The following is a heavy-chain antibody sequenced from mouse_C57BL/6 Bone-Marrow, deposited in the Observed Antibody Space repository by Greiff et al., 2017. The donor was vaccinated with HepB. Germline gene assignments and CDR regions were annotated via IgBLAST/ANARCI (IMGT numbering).Heavy chain of an antibody. V-gene: IGHV10-1*01. D-gene: IGHD1-1*01. J-gene: IGHJ4*01. CDR2: IRSKSNNYAT. CDR1: GFSFNTYA. CDR3: VRRNGSSSWYAMDY. Sequence: EVQRVESGGGLVQPKGSLKLSCAASGFSFNTYAMNWVRQAPGKGLEWVARIRSKSNNYATYYADSVKDRFTISRDDSESMLYLQLNNLKTEDTAMYYCVRRNGSSSWYAMDYWGQGTSVTVSS.